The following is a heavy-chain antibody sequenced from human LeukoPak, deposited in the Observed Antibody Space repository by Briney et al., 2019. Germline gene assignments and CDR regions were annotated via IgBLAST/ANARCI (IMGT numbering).Heavy chain of an antibody. V-gene: IGHV3-48*03. CDR2: ISGTGSTR. Sequence: GGSLRLSCSASGFTFSSYEMNWVRQAPGKGLEWVSYISGTGSTRYYADSVKGRFTISRDNAKNSLYLQMNSLRAEDTAVYYCAREVTTGHYYFDYWGQGTLVTVSS. CDR3: AREVTTGHYYFDY. J-gene: IGHJ4*02. D-gene: IGHD1-14*01. CDR1: GFTFSSYE.